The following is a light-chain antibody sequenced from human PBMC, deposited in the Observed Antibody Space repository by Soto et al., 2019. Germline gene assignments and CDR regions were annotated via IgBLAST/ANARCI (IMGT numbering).Light chain of an antibody. CDR2: EGS. V-gene: IGLV2-23*01. CDR3: CSYVGSSTLV. Sequence: QSALTQPASVSGSPGQSITISCTGTSSDVGTYNLVSWYLQHPGKAPKLMIYEGSKRPSGVSNRFSGYKSGNTASLTISGLQAEDEADYYCCSYVGSSTLVFGGGTQLTVL. J-gene: IGLJ2*01. CDR1: SSDVGTYNL.